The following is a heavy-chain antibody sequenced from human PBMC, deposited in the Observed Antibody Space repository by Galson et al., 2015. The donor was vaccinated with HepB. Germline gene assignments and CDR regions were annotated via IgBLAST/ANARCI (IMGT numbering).Heavy chain of an antibody. Sequence: TLSLTCTVSGGSISSYYWSWIRQPPGKGLEWIGYIYYSGSTNYNPSLKSRVTISVDTSKNQFSLKLSSVTAADTAVYYCARQYYYDSSGYTYAFDIWGQGTMVTVSS. CDR1: GGSISSYY. CDR3: ARQYYYDSSGYTYAFDI. D-gene: IGHD3-22*01. CDR2: IYYSGST. V-gene: IGHV4-59*01. J-gene: IGHJ3*02.